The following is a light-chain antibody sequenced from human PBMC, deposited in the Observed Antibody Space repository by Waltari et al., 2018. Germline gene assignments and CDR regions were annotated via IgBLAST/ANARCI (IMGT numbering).Light chain of an antibody. J-gene: IGKJ1*01. V-gene: IGKV3-20*01. CDR3: HQYGTSPKT. Sequence: EIVLTQSPRTLSLSPGDGAALPCRASQNVGSNYLAWYQQKPGQAPTLLIYGAAKSATGIADRFSGRVSGTDLTLTVSRLEPEDLAVDYCHQYGTSPKTCGQGTKVELK. CDR1: QNVGSNY. CDR2: GAA.